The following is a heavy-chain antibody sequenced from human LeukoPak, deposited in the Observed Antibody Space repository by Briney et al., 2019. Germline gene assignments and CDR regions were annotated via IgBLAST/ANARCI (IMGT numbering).Heavy chain of an antibody. D-gene: IGHD3-10*01. CDR2: IIPIFGTA. CDR3: ARLRQYYYGSGSYYTG. V-gene: IGHV1-69*13. J-gene: IGHJ4*02. Sequence: SVKVSCKASGGTFNGYAISWVRQAPGQGLEWMGGIIPIFGTANYAQKFQGRVTITADESTSTAYMELSSLRSEDTAVYYCARLRQYYYGSGSYYTGWGQGTLVTVSS. CDR1: GGTFNGYA.